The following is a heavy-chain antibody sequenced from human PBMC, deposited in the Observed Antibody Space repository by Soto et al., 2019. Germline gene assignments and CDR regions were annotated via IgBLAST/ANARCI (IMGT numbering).Heavy chain of an antibody. CDR2: ISGRGGST. D-gene: IGHD1-26*01. CDR1: GFTFSSYV. J-gene: IGHJ5*02. CDR3: AKLKSFGGSYSGFDP. V-gene: IGHV3-23*01. Sequence: GGSLRLSCAASGFTFSSYVMSWVRQAPEKGLEWVSAISGRGGSTYYADSVKGRFTISRDNSKNTLYLKMSGLRVEDAAVYYCAKLKSFGGSYSGFDPWGQGTLVTVSS.